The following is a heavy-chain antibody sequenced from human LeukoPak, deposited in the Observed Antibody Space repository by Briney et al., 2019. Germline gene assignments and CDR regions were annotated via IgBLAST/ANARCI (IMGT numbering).Heavy chain of an antibody. D-gene: IGHD4-17*01. Sequence: SETLSLTCTISGGSTNTYHWSWIRQPPGKGLEWIGYIYYIGSTNYSPSLKSRATISVDTSKNQFSLKLSSVTAADTAVYYCVSKSSDHGELRFDYWGQGALVTVSS. CDR1: GGSTNTYH. CDR2: IYYIGST. CDR3: VSKSSDHGELRFDY. V-gene: IGHV4-59*01. J-gene: IGHJ4*02.